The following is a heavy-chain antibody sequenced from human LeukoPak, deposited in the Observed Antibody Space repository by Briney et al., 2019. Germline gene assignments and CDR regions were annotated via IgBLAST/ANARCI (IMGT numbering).Heavy chain of an antibody. CDR2: NYYSGST. V-gene: IGHV4-39*01. CDR1: GGSISSSSYY. D-gene: IGHD4-17*01. J-gene: IGHJ6*02. CDR3: ATHDYGDSDPHYYYGMDV. Sequence: SETLSLTCTVSGGSISSSSYYWGWIRQPPGKGLEWIGSNYYSGSTYYNPSLKSRVTISVDTSKNQFSLKLSSVTAADTAVYYCATHDYGDSDPHYYYGMDVWGQGTTVTVSS.